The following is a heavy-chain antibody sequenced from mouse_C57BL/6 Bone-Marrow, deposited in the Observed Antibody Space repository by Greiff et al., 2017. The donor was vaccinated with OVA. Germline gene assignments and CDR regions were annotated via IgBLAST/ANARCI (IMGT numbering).Heavy chain of an antibody. D-gene: IGHD1-1*01. CDR2: IDPSDSYT. CDR3: STIDYYGSSLFDY. J-gene: IGHJ2*01. Sequence: QVQLQQSGAELVMPGASVKLSCKASGYTFTSYWMHWVKQRPGQGLEWIGEIDPSDSYTNYNEKFKGKSTLTVDKSSSTAYMQLSSLTSEDSAVYYGSTIDYYGSSLFDYWGQGTTLTVSS. V-gene: IGHV1-69*01. CDR1: GYTFTSYW.